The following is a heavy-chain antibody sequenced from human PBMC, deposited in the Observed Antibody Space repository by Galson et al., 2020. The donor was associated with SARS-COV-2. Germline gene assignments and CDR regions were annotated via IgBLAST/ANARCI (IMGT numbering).Heavy chain of an antibody. Sequence: GGSLRLSCAASGFTFSSYAMSWVRQAPGKGLEWVSAISGSGGSTYYADSVKGRFTISRDNSKNTLYLQMNSLRAEDTAVYYCAKVMDYDYVWGSYRHDAFDIWGQVTMVTVSS. D-gene: IGHD3-16*02. V-gene: IGHV3-23*01. CDR1: GFTFSSYA. J-gene: IGHJ3*02. CDR3: AKVMDYDYVWGSYRHDAFDI. CDR2: ISGSGGST.